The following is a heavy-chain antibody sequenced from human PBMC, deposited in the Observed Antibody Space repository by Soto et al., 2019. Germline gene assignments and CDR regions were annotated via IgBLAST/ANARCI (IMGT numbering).Heavy chain of an antibody. J-gene: IGHJ6*02. V-gene: IGHV4-39*01. D-gene: IGHD6-13*01. CDR2: GYYGGRP. CDR1: GDSINSNRYY. Sequence: SETLSLTCIVSGDSINSNRYYWGWIRQPPGGGLEWIGSGYYGGRPYYNSALKSRVTISVDTSKNHFSLRLSFVTAADTAVYYCARQYSSSWYSRINYGMDVWGQGTTVTVSS. CDR3: ARQYSSSWYSRINYGMDV.